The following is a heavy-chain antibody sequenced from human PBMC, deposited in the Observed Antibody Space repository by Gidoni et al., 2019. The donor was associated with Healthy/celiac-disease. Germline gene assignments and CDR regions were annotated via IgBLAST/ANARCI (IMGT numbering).Heavy chain of an antibody. CDR3: AKNLVGATNWFDP. Sequence: FTISRDNSKNTLYLQMNSLRAEDTAVYYCAKNLVGATNWFDPWGQGTLVTVSS. D-gene: IGHD1-26*01. J-gene: IGHJ5*02. V-gene: IGHV3-23*01.